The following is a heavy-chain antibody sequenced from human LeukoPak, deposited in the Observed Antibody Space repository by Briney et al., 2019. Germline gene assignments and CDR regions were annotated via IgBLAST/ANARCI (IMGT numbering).Heavy chain of an antibody. Sequence: GGSLRLSCAASGFTFSDYWMHWVRRAPGKGLEWGANIKGDETEKYYVDSVKGRFTISRDNAKNSVFLQMNSLRVEDTAIYYRARALSAWGQGTLVTVSS. CDR2: IKGDETEK. D-gene: IGHD3-3*01. CDR3: ARALSA. CDR1: GFTFSDYW. V-gene: IGHV3-7*03. J-gene: IGHJ4*02.